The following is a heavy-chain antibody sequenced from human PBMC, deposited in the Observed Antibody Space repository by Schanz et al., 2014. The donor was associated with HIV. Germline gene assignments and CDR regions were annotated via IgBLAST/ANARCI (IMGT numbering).Heavy chain of an antibody. J-gene: IGHJ4*02. V-gene: IGHV3-23*04. CDR2: ISGSGGKT. Sequence: EVQLAESGGGLVHPGGSLRLSCAASGFTFSNFAMHWVRQAPGKGLEWVSAISGSGGKTYYADSVKGRFTISRDNSRNTLYLQMNSLRGEDTAVYYCATAAVTDYSDNWGQGTLVTVSS. CDR1: GFTFSNFA. CDR3: ATAAVTDYSDN. D-gene: IGHD4-17*01.